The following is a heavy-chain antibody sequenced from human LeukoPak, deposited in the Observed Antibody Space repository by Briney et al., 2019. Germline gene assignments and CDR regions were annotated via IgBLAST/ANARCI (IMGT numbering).Heavy chain of an antibody. J-gene: IGHJ4*02. CDR3: ARSGGLAELAY. V-gene: IGHV4-4*07. Sequence: PSETLSLTCSVSGGSVNTNFWTWIRQPAGKGLEWIGRLDARGRTNYNPSLKTRVTMSIDASRNQFSLNVSSVTAADTAVYYCARSGGLAELAYWGQGIPVTISS. CDR2: LDARGRT. CDR1: GGSVNTNF. D-gene: IGHD3-10*01.